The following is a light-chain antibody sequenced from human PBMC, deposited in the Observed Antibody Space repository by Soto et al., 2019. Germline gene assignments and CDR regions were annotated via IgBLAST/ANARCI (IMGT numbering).Light chain of an antibody. V-gene: IGLV2-14*03. CDR1: SSDVGGYNH. J-gene: IGLJ1*01. CDR3: SSYTSNSHYV. CDR2: DDS. Sequence: QSVLTQPASVSGSPGQSITISCTGTSSDVGGYNHVSWYHHPPGKAPKLLIYDDSHRPSGVSNRFSGSKSGNTASLTISGLQAEDEADYYCSSYTSNSHYVFGTGTKSPS.